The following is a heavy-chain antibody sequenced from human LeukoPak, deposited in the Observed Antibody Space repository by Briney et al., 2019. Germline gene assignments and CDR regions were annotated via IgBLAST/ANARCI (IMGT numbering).Heavy chain of an antibody. J-gene: IGHJ4*02. CDR3: ARADGDYVFDY. V-gene: IGHV3-21*04. Sequence: PGGSLRLSCEASGFAFSFFAMSWLRQPPGKGLEWVSTINANSGTRSYAASVRGRFTISRDNAKNSLFLQMNSLRAEDTAVYYCARADGDYVFDYWGQGTLVTVSS. CDR2: INANSGTR. D-gene: IGHD4-17*01. CDR1: GFAFSFFA.